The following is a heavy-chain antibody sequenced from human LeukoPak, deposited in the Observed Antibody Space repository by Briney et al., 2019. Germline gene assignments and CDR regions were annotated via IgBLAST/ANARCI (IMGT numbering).Heavy chain of an antibody. D-gene: IGHD6-19*01. J-gene: IGHJ4*02. CDR1: GFTFDDYA. Sequence: GGSLRLSCAASGFTFDDYAMHWVRQAPGKGLEWVSGISWNSGSIGYADSVKGRFTISRDNAKNSLYLQMNSLRAEDTALYYCAKGVVGSGWTYFDYWGQGTLVTVSS. V-gene: IGHV3-9*01. CDR3: AKGVVGSGWTYFDY. CDR2: ISWNSGSI.